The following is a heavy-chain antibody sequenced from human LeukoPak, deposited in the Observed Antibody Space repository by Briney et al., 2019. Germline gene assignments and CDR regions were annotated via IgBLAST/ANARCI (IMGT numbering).Heavy chain of an antibody. CDR1: GGTFSTYA. Sequence: GASVKVSCKASGGTFSTYAINWVRQAPGQGLEWMGGIIPIFGTANYAQKFQGRVTITTDESTSTAYMELSRLRSDDTAVYYCARVGGSTRHYYMDVWSKGTTVTVSS. J-gene: IGHJ6*03. D-gene: IGHD2-2*01. CDR2: IIPIFGTA. CDR3: ARVGGSTRHYYMDV. V-gene: IGHV1-69*05.